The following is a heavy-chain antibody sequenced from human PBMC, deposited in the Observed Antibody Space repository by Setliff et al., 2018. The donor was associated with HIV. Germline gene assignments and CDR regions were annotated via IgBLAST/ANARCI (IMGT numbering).Heavy chain of an antibody. Sequence: PSETLSLTCTVSGGSISSSSYYWGWFRQPPGKGLEWIGSIYYSGSTYYNPSLKSRVAMSVDTSKNQFSLNLTSVTAADTAVYYCARDRGSYNFWSGLARGDNWFDPWGQGTLVTVSS. J-gene: IGHJ5*02. CDR2: IYYSGST. D-gene: IGHD3-3*01. CDR3: ARDRGSYNFWSGLARGDNWFDP. CDR1: GGSISSSSYY. V-gene: IGHV4-39*07.